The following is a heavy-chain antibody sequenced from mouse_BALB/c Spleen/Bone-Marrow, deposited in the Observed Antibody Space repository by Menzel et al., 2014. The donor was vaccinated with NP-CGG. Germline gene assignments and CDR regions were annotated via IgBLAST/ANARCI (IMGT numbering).Heavy chain of an antibody. J-gene: IGHJ2*01. Sequence: VRLQQSGAELVKPGASVKLSCTASGFNIKDTYMHWVKQRPEQGLEWIGRIDPANVNTKYDPKFQGKATITADTSSNTAYQQLSSLTSEDTAVYYCASYVYGYYFDYWGQGTTLTVSS. D-gene: IGHD1-1*01. CDR2: IDPANVNT. CDR3: ASYVYGYYFDY. V-gene: IGHV14-3*02. CDR1: GFNIKDTY.